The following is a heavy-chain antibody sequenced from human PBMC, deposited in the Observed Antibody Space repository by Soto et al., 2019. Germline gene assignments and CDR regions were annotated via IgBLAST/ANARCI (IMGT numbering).Heavy chain of an antibody. CDR3: AVDQGRWMGYSYGSDFDY. D-gene: IGHD5-18*01. J-gene: IGHJ4*02. V-gene: IGHV1-46*01. CDR2: INPSGGST. CDR1: GYTFTSYY. Sequence: ASVKVSCKASGYTFTSYYMHWVRQAPGQGLEWMGIINPSGGSTSYAQKFQGRVTMTRDTSTSTVYMELSSLRSEDTAVYYCAVDQGRWMGYSYGSDFDYWGQGTLVTVSS.